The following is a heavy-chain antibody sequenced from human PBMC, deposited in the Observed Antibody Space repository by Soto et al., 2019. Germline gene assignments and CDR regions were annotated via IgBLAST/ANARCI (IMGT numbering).Heavy chain of an antibody. CDR3: ASDKSAFGAASHFDY. V-gene: IGHV3-30-3*01. CDR2: ISYDGNNK. J-gene: IGHJ4*02. CDR1: GFTFSSYA. D-gene: IGHD3-3*01. Sequence: GGSLRLSCAASGFTFSSYAMHWVRQAPGKGLEWVAVISYDGNNKYYADSVKGRFTISRDNSESTLYLQMNSLRAEDTAVYYCASDKSAFGAASHFDYWGQGTLVTVSS.